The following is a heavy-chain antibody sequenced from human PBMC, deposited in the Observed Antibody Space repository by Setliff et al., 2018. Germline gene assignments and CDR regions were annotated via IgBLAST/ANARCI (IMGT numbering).Heavy chain of an antibody. D-gene: IGHD6-13*01. V-gene: IGHV3-23*01. CDR3: AKCSSWHGHYPHFNY. CDR1: GLSYTNDW. Sequence: GGSLRLSCTASGLSYTNDWVSWVRQAPGKGLEWVSGISGSADKTHYADSVKGRFTVSRDNSKNTLYLQMSSLRAEDTAVYYCAKCSSWHGHYPHFNYWGQGTLVTVSS. CDR2: ISGSADKT. J-gene: IGHJ4*02.